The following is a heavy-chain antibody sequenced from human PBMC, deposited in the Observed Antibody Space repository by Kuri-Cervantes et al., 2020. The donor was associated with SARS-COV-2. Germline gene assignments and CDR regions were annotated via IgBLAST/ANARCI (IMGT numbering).Heavy chain of an antibody. J-gene: IGHJ3*02. CDR2: IYHSGST. V-gene: IGHV4-38-2*02. CDR3: ARLGSFDI. CDR1: GYSISSGYY. Sequence: GSLRLSCTVSGYSISSGYYWGWIRQPPGKGLEWIGSIYHSGSTYYNPSLKSRVTISVDTSKNQFSLKLSSVTAADTAVYYCARLGSFDIWGRGTVVTVSS.